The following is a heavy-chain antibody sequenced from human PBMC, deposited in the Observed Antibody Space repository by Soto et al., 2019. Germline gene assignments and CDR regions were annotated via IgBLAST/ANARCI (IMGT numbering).Heavy chain of an antibody. V-gene: IGHV1-69*06. D-gene: IGHD3-10*01. Sequence: SVKVSCKASGGTFSSYAISWVRQAPGQGLEWMGGIIPIFGTANYAQKFQGRVTITADKSTSTAYMELSSLRSEDTAVYYCARRNTMVRGVIISDYYYGMDVWGQGTTVTVSS. CDR1: GGTFSSYA. CDR3: ARRNTMVRGVIISDYYYGMDV. CDR2: IIPIFGTA. J-gene: IGHJ6*02.